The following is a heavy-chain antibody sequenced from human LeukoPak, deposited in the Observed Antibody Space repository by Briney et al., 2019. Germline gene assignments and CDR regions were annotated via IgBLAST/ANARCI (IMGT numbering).Heavy chain of an antibody. V-gene: IGHV3-11*04. CDR2: ISSSGSTI. CDR3: ARERAGGDYFDY. D-gene: IGHD3-10*01. CDR1: GFTFSDYY. Sequence: GGSLRLSCAASGFTFSDYYMSWTRQAPGKGLEWVSYISSSGSTIYYADSVKGRFTISRDNAKNTLYLQMNSLRAEDTAVYYCARERAGGDYFDYWGQGTLVTVSS. J-gene: IGHJ4*02.